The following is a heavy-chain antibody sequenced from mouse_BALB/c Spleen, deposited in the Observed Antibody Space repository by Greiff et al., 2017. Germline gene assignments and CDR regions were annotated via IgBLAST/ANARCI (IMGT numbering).Heavy chain of an antibody. J-gene: IGHJ4*01. Sequence: EVQLQQSGPELVKPGASVKMSCKASGYTFTSYVMHWVKQKPGQGLEWIGYINPYNDGTKYNEKFKGKATLTSDKSSSTDYLELSSLTSEDSAVYYCARGGTTVVDYYAMDYWGQGTSVTVSA. CDR3: ARGGTTVVDYYAMDY. D-gene: IGHD1-1*01. CDR2: INPYNDGT. V-gene: IGHV1-14*01. CDR1: GYTFTSYV.